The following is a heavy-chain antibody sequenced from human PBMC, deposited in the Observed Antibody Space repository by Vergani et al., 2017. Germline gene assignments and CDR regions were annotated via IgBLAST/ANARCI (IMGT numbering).Heavy chain of an antibody. Sequence: QVQLQESGPGLVKSSETLSLTCSVSFDSIRNLYCNWIRQPPGKGLEWMGYVSFRGDTLYDPSVKGRMTISLNTSSNQFSLEVTSVTAADTAIYFCARTESFILRYFHWALWGQGTLVTVSS. D-gene: IGHD3-9*01. CDR2: VSFRGDT. CDR1: FDSIRNLY. CDR3: ARTESFILRYFHWAL. J-gene: IGHJ4*02. V-gene: IGHV4-59*08.